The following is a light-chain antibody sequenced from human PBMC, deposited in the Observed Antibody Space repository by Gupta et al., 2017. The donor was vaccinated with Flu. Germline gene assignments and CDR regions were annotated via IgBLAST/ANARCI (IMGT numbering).Light chain of an antibody. Sequence: EIVLTQSPGTLSLSPGERATLSCRASQSVSSSYLAWYQQKPGQAPRLLIYGASSRATGIPDRFSGSGYGTEFTLTISRREPEDFAVYYCQHEGSSPWTFGQGTKVEIK. CDR3: QHEGSSPWT. J-gene: IGKJ1*01. V-gene: IGKV3-20*01. CDR2: GAS. CDR1: QSVSSSY.